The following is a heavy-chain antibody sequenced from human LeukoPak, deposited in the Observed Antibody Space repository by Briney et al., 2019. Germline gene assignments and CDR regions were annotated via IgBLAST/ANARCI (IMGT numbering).Heavy chain of an antibody. J-gene: IGHJ4*02. CDR3: AKLCYYDSSGYYYPNFDY. D-gene: IGHD3-22*01. V-gene: IGHV3-30*18. CDR2: ISYDGSNK. Sequence: PGGSLRLSCAASGFTFSSYGMHWVRQAPGKGLEWVAVISYDGSNKYYADSVKGRFTISRDNSKSTLCLQMNSLGAEDTAVYYCAKLCYYDSSGYYYPNFDYWGQGTLVTVSS. CDR1: GFTFSSYG.